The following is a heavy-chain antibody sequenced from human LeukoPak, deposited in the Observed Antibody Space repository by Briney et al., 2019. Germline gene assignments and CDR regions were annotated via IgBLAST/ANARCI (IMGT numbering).Heavy chain of an antibody. Sequence: GGSLRLSCAPSEFSFSTTWMQWVRQRPGRGLVWVACITSDGTSTSYAESVRGRFTLSRDNAKNSLYLQMNSLRAEDTAVYYCARGRSGYSKYYYYYYMDVWGKGTTVTVSS. V-gene: IGHV3-74*03. CDR1: EFSFSTTW. D-gene: IGHD3-3*01. CDR2: ITSDGTST. CDR3: ARGRSGYSKYYYYYYMDV. J-gene: IGHJ6*03.